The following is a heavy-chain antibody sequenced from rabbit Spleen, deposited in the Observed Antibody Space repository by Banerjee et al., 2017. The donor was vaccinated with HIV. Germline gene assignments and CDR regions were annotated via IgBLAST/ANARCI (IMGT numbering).Heavy chain of an antibody. V-gene: IGHV1S45*01. CDR2: INTGTGYT. Sequence: QEQLVESGGGLVQPEGSLTLTCTASGFSFSSSDFMCWVRQAPGKGLEWIACINTGTGYTFYASWAKGRFTITKTSSTTVTLQMTSLTAADTATYFCARDAGSYDYIDVYFNLWGQGTLVTVS. CDR1: GFSFSSSDF. J-gene: IGHJ4*01. CDR3: ARDAGSYDYIDVYFNL. D-gene: IGHD8-1*01.